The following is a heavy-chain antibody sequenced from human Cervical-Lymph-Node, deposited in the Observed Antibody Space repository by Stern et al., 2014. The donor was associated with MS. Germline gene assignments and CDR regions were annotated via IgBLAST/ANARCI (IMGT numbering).Heavy chain of an antibody. D-gene: IGHD3-10*01. Sequence: QVQLVQSGAEVKEPGASVKVSCKVSGSTLTAFFMHWVRQPPGKGLEWMGGFDPEDGETIYAQKFQGRVTMTEDTSTDTAYMSSLRSDDTAVYYCATDYNYWGQGTLVTVSS. CDR3: ATDYNY. CDR1: GSTLTAFF. CDR2: FDPEDGET. V-gene: IGHV1-24*01. J-gene: IGHJ4*02.